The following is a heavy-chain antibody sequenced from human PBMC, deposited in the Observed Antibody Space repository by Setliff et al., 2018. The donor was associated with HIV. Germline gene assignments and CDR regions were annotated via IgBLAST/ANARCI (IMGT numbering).Heavy chain of an antibody. J-gene: IGHJ5*02. CDR1: GGSVSGHY. Sequence: SETLSLTCAVFGGSVSGHYWGWFRQPPGKGLEWIGEITPSGATNYLPSLKSRVTMSLDTSKNQFSLKMTSVTAADTALYYCSNWNTTIDEDAWGQGTLVTVS. CDR2: ITPSGAT. D-gene: IGHD5-18*01. CDR3: SNWNTTIDEDA. V-gene: IGHV4-34*01.